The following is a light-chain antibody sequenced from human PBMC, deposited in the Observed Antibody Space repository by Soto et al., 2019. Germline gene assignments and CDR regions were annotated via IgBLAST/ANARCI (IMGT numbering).Light chain of an antibody. J-gene: IGKJ5*01. CDR1: QSISSSF. Sequence: EIVMTQSPATLSVSPGERATLSCWASQSISSSFLAWYQQKPGQAPRLLIYGASSRATGIPDRFSGTGSETDFTLTISRLEPEDFAVYYCQQYDNSPITFGQGTRLEI. CDR3: QQYDNSPIT. CDR2: GAS. V-gene: IGKV3-20*01.